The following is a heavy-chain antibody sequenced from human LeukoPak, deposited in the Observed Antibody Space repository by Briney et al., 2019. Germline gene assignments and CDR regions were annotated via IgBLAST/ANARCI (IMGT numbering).Heavy chain of an antibody. Sequence: GASVKVSCKASGYIFTGYYMHWVRQAPGQGLEWMGGIIPMFGTANYAQKFQGRVTITADKSTSTAYMELSSLRSEDTAVYYCARDNDSRDPPHFDYWGQGTLVTVSS. D-gene: IGHD3-16*01. J-gene: IGHJ4*02. V-gene: IGHV1-69*06. CDR3: ARDNDSRDPPHFDY. CDR2: IIPMFGTA. CDR1: GYIFTGYY.